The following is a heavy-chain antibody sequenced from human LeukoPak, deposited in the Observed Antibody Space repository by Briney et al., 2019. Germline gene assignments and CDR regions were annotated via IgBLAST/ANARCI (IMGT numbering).Heavy chain of an antibody. CDR1: GFSLNSNGEG. CDR3: AHRRQYSNYCFDY. J-gene: IGHJ4*02. Sequence: VSGPTLVKPTQTLTVTCTFSGFSLNSNGEGGGWIRQPPGKALEWLALIYWDDDKRYNPSLKSRLALTKDTSKNQVILTMTDMDPVDTATFYCAHRRQYSNYCFDYWGQGTLVTVSS. D-gene: IGHD4-11*01. CDR2: IYWDDDK. V-gene: IGHV2-5*02.